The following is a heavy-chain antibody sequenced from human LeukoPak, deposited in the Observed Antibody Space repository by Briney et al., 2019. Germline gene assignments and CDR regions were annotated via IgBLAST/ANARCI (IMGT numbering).Heavy chain of an antibody. CDR1: GYTFTGYY. CDR2: INPNSGGT. D-gene: IGHD2-21*02. CDR3: ASATTYCGADCYPLDAFDI. Sequence: ASVKDSCKASGYTFTGYYMHWVRPAPGQGLEWMGWINPNSGGTNYAQKFLGRITMTRDTPISTAYMELSRLRSDDTAVYYCASATTYCGADCYPLDAFDIWGQGTMVTVSS. J-gene: IGHJ3*02. V-gene: IGHV1-2*02.